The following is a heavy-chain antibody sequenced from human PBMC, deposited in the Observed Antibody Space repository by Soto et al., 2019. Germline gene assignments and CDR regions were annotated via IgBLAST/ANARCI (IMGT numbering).Heavy chain of an antibody. D-gene: IGHD4-17*01. CDR1: AFTFSSYA. CDR2: ISGSGDIT. Sequence: EVQLLESGGHLVQPGGSLRLSCAGSAFTFSSYAMSWVRQAPGKGLEWVSAISGSGDITYYADSVKGRFTISRDNSKDTLYLQMDRLGAEDTAIYYCAKDWRTTVASPEYFQHWGQGTLVTVSS. J-gene: IGHJ1*01. V-gene: IGHV3-23*01. CDR3: AKDWRTTVASPEYFQH.